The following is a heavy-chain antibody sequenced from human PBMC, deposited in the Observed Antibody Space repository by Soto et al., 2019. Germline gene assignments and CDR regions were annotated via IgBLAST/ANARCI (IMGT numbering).Heavy chain of an antibody. D-gene: IGHD4-17*01. CDR1: GYTLTRYA. CDR3: ARALTTKAKSNWFDP. V-gene: IGHV1-18*01. J-gene: IGHJ5*02. Sequence: ASLKVSCNASGYTLTRYAISRVRQAPVQGLEWMGWISAYNGTTNYAQKLQGRVTMTTDTSTSTAYMELRSLRSDDTDVYSCARALTTKAKSNWFDPWGQGNLVTVSS. CDR2: ISAYNGTT.